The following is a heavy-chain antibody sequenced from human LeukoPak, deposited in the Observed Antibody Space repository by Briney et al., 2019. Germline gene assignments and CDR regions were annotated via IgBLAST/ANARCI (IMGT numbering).Heavy chain of an antibody. Sequence: PSETLSLTCAVYGGSFSGYYWSWIRQPPGKGLEWIGEINHSGSTNYNPSLKSRVTISVDTSKNQFSLKLSSVTAADTAVYYCARPYCSGGSCYGWFDPWGQGTLVTVSS. CDR1: GGSFSGYY. CDR3: ARPYCSGGSCYGWFDP. CDR2: INHSGST. V-gene: IGHV4-34*01. D-gene: IGHD2-15*01. J-gene: IGHJ5*02.